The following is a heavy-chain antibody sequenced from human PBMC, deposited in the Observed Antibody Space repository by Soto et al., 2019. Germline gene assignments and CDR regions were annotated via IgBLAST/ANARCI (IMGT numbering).Heavy chain of an antibody. V-gene: IGHV3-30-3*01. CDR3: ARGCSGGSCYSSYYYYGMDV. CDR2: ISYDGSNK. Sequence: GGSLRLSCAVSGFTVSNNYMSWVRQAPEKGLEGVAVISYDGSNKYYADSVKGRFTISRDNSKNTLYLQMNSLRAEDTAVYYCARGCSGGSCYSSYYYYGMDVWGQGTTVTVSS. J-gene: IGHJ6*02. CDR1: GFTVSNNY. D-gene: IGHD2-15*01.